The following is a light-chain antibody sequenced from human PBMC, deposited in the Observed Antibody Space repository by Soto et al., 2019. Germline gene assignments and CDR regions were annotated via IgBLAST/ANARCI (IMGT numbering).Light chain of an antibody. CDR2: NNN. J-gene: IGLJ1*01. CDR1: SSNIGTNT. CDR3: AAWDDSLSGHFV. V-gene: IGLV1-44*01. Sequence: QSVLTQPPPASGTPGQRVTISCSGSSSNIGTNTVSWYQHLPGTAPKLLIYNNNQRPSGVPDRFSGSKSGTPASLAISGLQSEDEADYYCAAWDDSLSGHFVFGTGTKVTVL.